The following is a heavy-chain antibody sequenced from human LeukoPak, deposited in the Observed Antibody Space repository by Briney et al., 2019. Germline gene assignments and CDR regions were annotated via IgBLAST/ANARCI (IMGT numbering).Heavy chain of an antibody. Sequence: SGGSLRLSCAASGFTFSSYGMHWVRQAPGKGLEWVANIKQDGSEKYYVDSVKGRFTISRDNAKNSLYLQMNSLRAEDTAVYYCARDSEWELFNWFDPWGQGTLVTVSS. CDR1: GFTFSSYG. CDR2: IKQDGSEK. V-gene: IGHV3-7*01. CDR3: ARDSEWELFNWFDP. J-gene: IGHJ5*02. D-gene: IGHD1-26*01.